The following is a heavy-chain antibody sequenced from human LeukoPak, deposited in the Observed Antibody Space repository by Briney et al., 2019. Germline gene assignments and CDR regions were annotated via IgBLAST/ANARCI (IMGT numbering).Heavy chain of an antibody. Sequence: VGSLRLSCTASGLTFNRYAMSWVRQAPGNRLDWVSTIDFSDDSAYYADSVTGRFTISRDNSQNTLYLQMNYLRAEDTAVYYCAKDPTPVGGRHDWLLDSWGQGTLVTVSS. CDR1: GLTFNRYA. J-gene: IGHJ5*02. D-gene: IGHD3-9*01. V-gene: IGHV3-23*01. CDR2: IDFSDDSA. CDR3: AKDPTPVGGRHDWLLDS.